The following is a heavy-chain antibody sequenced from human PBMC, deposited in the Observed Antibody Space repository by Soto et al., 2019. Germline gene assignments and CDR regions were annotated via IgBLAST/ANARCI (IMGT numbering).Heavy chain of an antibody. CDR2: ISAYNGNT. V-gene: IGHV1-18*01. Sequence: QVQLVQSGAEVKKPGASVKVSCKASGYTFTSYGISWVRQAPGQGLEWMGWISAYNGNTNYAQKLQGRVTMTTDTSTSTAYMELRSLRSHDTAVYYCARNELRYFDWSSNFDYWGQGTLVTVSS. J-gene: IGHJ4*02. D-gene: IGHD3-9*01. CDR1: GYTFTSYG. CDR3: ARNELRYFDWSSNFDY.